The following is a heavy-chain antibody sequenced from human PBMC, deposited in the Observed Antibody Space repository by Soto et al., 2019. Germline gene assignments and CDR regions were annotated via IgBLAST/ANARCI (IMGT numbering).Heavy chain of an antibody. V-gene: IGHV4-39*02. CDR2: IYYSGST. D-gene: IGHD6-13*01. CDR1: GESISGTIYC. J-gene: IGHJ4*02. CDR3: ARPGGSGWFYFDS. Sequence: QLQLQESGPGLVKPSETLSLTCIVSGESISGTIYCWGWIRQPPGKGLEWIGSIYYSGSTYYNPSLKSRVTISVDTSKNHFSLKLTSVTAADTAVYYCARPGGSGWFYFDSWGQGSQVTVSS.